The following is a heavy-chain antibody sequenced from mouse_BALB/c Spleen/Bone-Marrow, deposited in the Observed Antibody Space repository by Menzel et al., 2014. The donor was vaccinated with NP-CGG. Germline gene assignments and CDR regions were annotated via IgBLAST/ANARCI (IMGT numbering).Heavy chain of an antibody. CDR2: ISSVCSTI. D-gene: IGHD1-1*01. V-gene: IGHV5-17*02. Sequence: EVKLVESGGGLVQPGGSRKLSCAASGFTFSSFGMHWVRQAPEKGLEWVAYISSVCSTIYYADTVKGRFTISRDNPKNTLFLQMTSLRSEDTAMYYCARRYYGSSFSHFDYWGQGTTLTVSS. CDR3: ARRYYGSSFSHFDY. CDR1: GFTFSSFG. J-gene: IGHJ2*01.